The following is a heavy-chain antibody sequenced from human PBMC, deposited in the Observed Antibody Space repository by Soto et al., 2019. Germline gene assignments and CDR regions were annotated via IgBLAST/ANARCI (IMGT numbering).Heavy chain of an antibody. CDR2: ISAYNGNT. CDR3: ARDAAQWLVTKRLDY. J-gene: IGHJ4*02. D-gene: IGHD6-19*01. Sequence: QVQLVQSGAEVKKPGASVKVSCKASGYTFTSYGISWVRQAPGQGLEWMGWISAYNGNTKYAQKLQGRVTMTTDTSTSTAYMELRSLRSDDTAVYYCARDAAQWLVTKRLDYWGQGTLVTVSS. V-gene: IGHV1-18*01. CDR1: GYTFTSYG.